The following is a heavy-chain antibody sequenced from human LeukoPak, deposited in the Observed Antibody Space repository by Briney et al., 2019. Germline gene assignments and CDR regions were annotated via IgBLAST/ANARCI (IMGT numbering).Heavy chain of an antibody. CDR3: ARGIEEWLYLYY. D-gene: IGHD3-3*01. CDR2: MNRDGSEK. V-gene: IGHV3-7*04. CDR1: GXTFAPYW. Sequence: GESLKISFAASGXTFAPYWMTWVRQAPGKELEYVATMNRDGSEKYYVDSVKGRFTISRDNSKNSLYLQMDSLRAEDTAVYYCARGIEEWLYLYYWGQGALVTVAS. J-gene: IGHJ4*02.